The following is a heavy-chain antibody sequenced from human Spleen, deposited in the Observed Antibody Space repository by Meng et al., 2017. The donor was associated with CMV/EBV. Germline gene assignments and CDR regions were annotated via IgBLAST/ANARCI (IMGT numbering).Heavy chain of an antibody. CDR1: GDRDASKCAG. D-gene: IGHD1/OR15-1a*01. V-gene: IGHV6-1*01. Sequence: IAGDRDASKCAGRNWRRQSASRGREWVGRTYYRYKWYNDYAVSVKSRITTNPDTSKNQFSLQMNSVTPEDTAVYYCARGGFNNGGAWGQGTLVTVSS. CDR2: TYYRYKWYN. CDR3: ARGGFNNGGA. J-gene: IGHJ4*02.